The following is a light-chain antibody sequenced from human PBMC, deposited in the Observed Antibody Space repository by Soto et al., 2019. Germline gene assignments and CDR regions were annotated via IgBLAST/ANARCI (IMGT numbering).Light chain of an antibody. CDR2: EVS. CDR1: SSDVGGYNY. J-gene: IGLJ2*01. CDR3: SSYTASSTVV. V-gene: IGLV2-14*01. Sequence: QSVLTQPASVSGSPGQSITISCTGTSSDVGGYNYVSWHQQHPGKAPKVMIYEVSNRPSGVSNRFSGSKSGNTASLTISGLQAEDEADYYCSSYTASSTVVFGGGTKVTVL.